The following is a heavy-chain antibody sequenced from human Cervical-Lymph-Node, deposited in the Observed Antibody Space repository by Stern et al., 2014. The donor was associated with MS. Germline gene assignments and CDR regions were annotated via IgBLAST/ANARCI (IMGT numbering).Heavy chain of an antibody. D-gene: IGHD3-10*01. CDR1: GFSLTTTGIR. V-gene: IGHV2-70*04. Sequence: QITLKESGPALVRPTQTLTLTCTFSGFSLTTTGIRVSWIRQPPGKALERLARLEWADSTFYSTSLRPRLIISKDTSKTQVVLTMTNVDPADTATYYCARTPTYRFAFDVWGQGTVVIVSS. J-gene: IGHJ3*01. CDR2: LEWADST. CDR3: ARTPTYRFAFDV.